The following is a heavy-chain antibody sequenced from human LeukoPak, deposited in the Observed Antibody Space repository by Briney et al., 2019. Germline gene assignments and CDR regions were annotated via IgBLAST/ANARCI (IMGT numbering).Heavy chain of an antibody. V-gene: IGHV4-59*01. J-gene: IGHJ5*02. Sequence: SETLSLTCLVSGEPISSYYWSWIRQAPGRGPEYIGNVYYNGNTNYNPSLKSRVAISVDASKNQFSLKVDSVTTADTAVYYCARGDYDFWSGNWRFHTWGQGTLVTVSS. CDR3: ARGDYDFWSGNWRFHT. CDR2: VYYNGNT. D-gene: IGHD3-3*01. CDR1: GEPISSYY.